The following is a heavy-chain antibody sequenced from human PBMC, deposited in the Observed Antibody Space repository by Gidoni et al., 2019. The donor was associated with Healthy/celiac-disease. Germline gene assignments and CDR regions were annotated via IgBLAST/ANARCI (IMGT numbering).Heavy chain of an antibody. J-gene: IGHJ4*02. CDR2: IYYSAST. D-gene: IGHD6-13*01. V-gene: IGHV4-39*01. Sequence: QLQLQESGPGLVKPSDTLSLTCTVSVASISSSSYYWGWIRPPPGKGLEWIGSIYYSASTYYNQSLKSRVTISVDTSKNQFSLKLSSVTAEDTAVYYCARYSSSWTFDYWGQGTLVTVSS. CDR1: VASISSSSYY. CDR3: ARYSSSWTFDY.